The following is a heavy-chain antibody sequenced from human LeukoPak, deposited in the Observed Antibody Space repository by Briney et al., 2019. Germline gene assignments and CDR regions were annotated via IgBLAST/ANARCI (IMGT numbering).Heavy chain of an antibody. D-gene: IGHD6-13*01. CDR2: IHETSSPI. Sequence: AGSLRLTCAGTGFTFSGYAMTWVRQPPGKGLEWISYIHETSSPIFYADSVKGRFTVSRDNAKKSLYLQMNNLRAEDTAVYYGARGLGSSWLYLWGQGTLVTVSS. CDR3: ARGLGSSWLYL. J-gene: IGHJ5*02. CDR1: GFTFSGYA. V-gene: IGHV3-48*01.